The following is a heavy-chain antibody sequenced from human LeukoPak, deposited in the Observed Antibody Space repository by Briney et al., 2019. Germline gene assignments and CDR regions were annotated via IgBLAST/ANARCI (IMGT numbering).Heavy chain of an antibody. D-gene: IGHD4-23*01. J-gene: IGHJ2*01. V-gene: IGHV3-48*02. CDR2: ISSSSTI. CDR1: GFTFSSYS. Sequence: GGSLRLSCAASGFTFSSYSMNWVRQAPGKGLEWVSYISSSSTIYYADSVKGRFTISRDNAKNSLYLQMNSLRDGDTAVYYCASYGGIYWYFDLWGRGTLVTVSS. CDR3: ASYGGIYWYFDL.